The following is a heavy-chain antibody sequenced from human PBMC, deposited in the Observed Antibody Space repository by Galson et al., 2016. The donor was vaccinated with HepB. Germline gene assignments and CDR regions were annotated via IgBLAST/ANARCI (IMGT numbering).Heavy chain of an antibody. Sequence: SLRLSCAASGFSFNRHWMHWVRQVPGKGLEWLSRINYDGTTSTLADSVTGRFTISRDNAQNTLYLQMNSLTVEDTAVYFCVKGPARKSGNYSGVFWGQGALVTVSS. D-gene: IGHD1-26*01. CDR1: GFSFNRHW. V-gene: IGHV3-74*01. J-gene: IGHJ4*02. CDR3: VKGPARKSGNYSGVF. CDR2: INYDGTTS.